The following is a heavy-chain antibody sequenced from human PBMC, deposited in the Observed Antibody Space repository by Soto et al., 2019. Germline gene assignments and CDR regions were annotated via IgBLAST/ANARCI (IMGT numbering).Heavy chain of an antibody. D-gene: IGHD3-10*01. Sequence: QVQLVQSGAEVKRPGSSVKVSCKASGDTFNFYSINWVRQAPGLGLEWMGRVNPIVSMSNYAQKFQGRVTMAADKSTSTAYRELSSLRSADTAIYYCASSYGSGYRAFDYWGQGALVTVSS. CDR3: ASSYGSGYRAFDY. CDR2: VNPIVSMS. J-gene: IGHJ4*02. CDR1: GDTFNFYS. V-gene: IGHV1-69*02.